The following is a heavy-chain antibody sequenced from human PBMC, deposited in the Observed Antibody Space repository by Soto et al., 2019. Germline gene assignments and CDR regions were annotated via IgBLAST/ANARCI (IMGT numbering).Heavy chain of an antibody. CDR1: GFTFSSYA. Sequence: LSLTCAASGFTFSSYAMSWVRQAPGKGLEWVSAISGSGGSTYYADSVKGRFTISRDNSKNTLYLQMNSLRAEDTAVYYCAIRPDYYDSSGYYPDFDYWGQGTLVTVSS. D-gene: IGHD3-22*01. CDR2: ISGSGGST. CDR3: AIRPDYYDSSGYYPDFDY. J-gene: IGHJ4*02. V-gene: IGHV3-23*01.